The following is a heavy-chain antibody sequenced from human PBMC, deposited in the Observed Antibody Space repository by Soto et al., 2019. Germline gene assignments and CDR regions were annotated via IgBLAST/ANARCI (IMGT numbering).Heavy chain of an antibody. CDR1: GGSFSGYY. CDR2: INHSGST. J-gene: IGHJ6*03. Sequence: SETLSLTCAVYGGSFSGYYWSGIRQPPGKGLEWIGEINHSGSTNYNPSLKSRVTISVDTSKNQFSLKLSSVTAADTAVYYCARGLPDYDFWSGYWGSSQYYYYMDVWGKGTTVTVSS. D-gene: IGHD3-3*01. CDR3: ARGLPDYDFWSGYWGSSQYYYYMDV. V-gene: IGHV4-34*01.